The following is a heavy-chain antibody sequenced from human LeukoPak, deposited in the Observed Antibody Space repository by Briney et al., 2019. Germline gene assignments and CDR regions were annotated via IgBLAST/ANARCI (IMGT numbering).Heavy chain of an antibody. CDR1: GGSMSDHY. Sequence: PSETLSLTCAASGGSMSDHYWSWIRQTPGTTLQWIGYIYATGNTNYSPSLKGRVTIPLDTSKNQSSLRLRPVTAADTALYYCARHFRKDYPDSGSSQYFHYIDVWGKGTTVTVSS. CDR2: IYATGNT. D-gene: IGHD3-10*01. V-gene: IGHV4-4*09. J-gene: IGHJ6*03. CDR3: ARHFRKDYPDSGSSQYFHYIDV.